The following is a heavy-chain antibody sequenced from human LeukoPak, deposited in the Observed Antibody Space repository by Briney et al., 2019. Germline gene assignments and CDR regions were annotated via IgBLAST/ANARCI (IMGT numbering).Heavy chain of an antibody. Sequence: PSETLSLTCSVSGGSLTSYYWSWIRQPAGKGLEWIGRIYSSGRTNYNPSLKSRVTMSVDTSKNRFSLKLRSVTAADTAVYYCARDLGYDSSGDYYAYFQLWGQGTRLTVSS. CDR2: IYSSGRT. J-gene: IGHJ1*01. CDR1: GGSLTSYY. D-gene: IGHD3-22*01. CDR3: ARDLGYDSSGDYYAYFQL. V-gene: IGHV4-4*07.